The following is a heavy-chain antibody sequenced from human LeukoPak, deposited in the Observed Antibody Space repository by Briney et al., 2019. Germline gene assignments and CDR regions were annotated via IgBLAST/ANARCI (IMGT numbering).Heavy chain of an antibody. D-gene: IGHD4-17*01. Sequence: GASVKVSCKASGYTFTSYGISWVRQAPGQGLEWMGWIGAYNGNTNYAQKLQGRVTMTTDTSTSTAYMELRSLRSDDTAVYYCVGNNDYGDYWFDPWGQGTLVTVSS. V-gene: IGHV1-18*01. CDR1: GYTFTSYG. CDR3: VGNNDYGDYWFDP. J-gene: IGHJ5*02. CDR2: IGAYNGNT.